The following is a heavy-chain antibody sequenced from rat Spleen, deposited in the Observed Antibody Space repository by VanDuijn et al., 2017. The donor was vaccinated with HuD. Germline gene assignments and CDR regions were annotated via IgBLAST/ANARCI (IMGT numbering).Heavy chain of an antibody. D-gene: IGHD1-11*01. Sequence: EVQLVESGGGLVQPGRSMKLSCAASGFTFSDYYMAWVRQAPKKGLEWVASINYEGSSTYYGDSVKGRFTVSRDNAKGTLYLQMNSLRSEDSATYFCASPYGGSLSYFDYWGQGVMVTVSS. CDR1: GFTFSDYY. V-gene: IGHV5-22*01. CDR3: ASPYGGSLSYFDY. CDR2: INYEGSST. J-gene: IGHJ2*01.